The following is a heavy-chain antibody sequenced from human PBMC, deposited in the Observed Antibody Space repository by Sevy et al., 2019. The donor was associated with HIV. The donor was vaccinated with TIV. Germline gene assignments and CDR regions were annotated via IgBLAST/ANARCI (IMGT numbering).Heavy chain of an antibody. V-gene: IGHV4-59*08. D-gene: IGHD2-2*01. Sequence: SETLSLTCTVSGDSINTYYWSGIRQPPGKGLEWIGYVSHSSNTNYNPSLKSRVSMSLDTSRNQFSLKVKSVTAADTAVYYCARLRWDLVVVPGATPGCYFDYWGQGTLVTVSS. CDR1: GDSINTYY. CDR3: ARLRWDLVVVPGATPGCYFDY. CDR2: VSHSSNT. J-gene: IGHJ4*02.